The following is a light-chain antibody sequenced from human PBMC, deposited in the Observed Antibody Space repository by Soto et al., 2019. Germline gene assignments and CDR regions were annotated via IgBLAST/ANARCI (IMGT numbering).Light chain of an antibody. CDR1: SSDVGGYRN. V-gene: IGLV2-8*01. CDR3: SSYAGYSQYV. J-gene: IGLJ1*01. CDR2: EVS. Sequence: QSALTQPPSASGSPGQSVTISCTGTSSDVGGYRNVSWYQQHPGKAPKLMIYEVSKRPSGVPDRFSGSKSGNTASLIVSGLRAEDEADYYCSSYAGYSQYVFGTGTKVTVL.